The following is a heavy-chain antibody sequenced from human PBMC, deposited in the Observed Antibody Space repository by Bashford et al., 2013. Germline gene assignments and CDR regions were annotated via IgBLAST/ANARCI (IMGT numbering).Heavy chain of an antibody. CDR2: ISGSGGST. CDR3: AKRLATVAGKTRGFDY. Sequence: VRQAPGKGLEWVSVISGSGGSTYYADSVKGRFTISRDNSKNTLYLQMNSLRAEDTAVYYCAKRLATVAGKTRGFDYWGQGTLVTVSS. D-gene: IGHD6-19*01. V-gene: IGHV3-23*01. J-gene: IGHJ4*02.